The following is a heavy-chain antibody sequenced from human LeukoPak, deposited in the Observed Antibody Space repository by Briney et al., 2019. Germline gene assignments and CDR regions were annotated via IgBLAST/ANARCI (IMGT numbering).Heavy chain of an antibody. CDR2: ISGSGDGA. V-gene: IGHV3-23*01. D-gene: IGHD2-21*01. CDR3: AKGYIQLWWFDY. CDR1: GFTFSTYA. J-gene: IGHJ4*02. Sequence: GGSLRLSCAASGFTFSTYAMSWVRQAPGKGLQWVSLISGSGDGAHYADSVKGRFTISRDNSKNTVYLQMTNLRAEDTAEYYCAKGYIQLWWFDYWGQGTLVTVSS.